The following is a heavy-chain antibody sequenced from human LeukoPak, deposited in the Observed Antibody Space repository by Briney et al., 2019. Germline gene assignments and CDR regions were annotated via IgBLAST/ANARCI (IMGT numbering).Heavy chain of an antibody. V-gene: IGHV3-30*02. Sequence: GGSLRLSCAASGFTFSIYGIHWVRQAPGKGLEWVAFIRFDGGNKYYADSVKGRFTISRDNSKNTLSLQMNSLRAEDTAVYYCAKGRTTGTWGDAFDVWGQGTLVTVSS. J-gene: IGHJ3*01. CDR1: GFTFSIYG. CDR2: IRFDGGNK. CDR3: AKGRTTGTWGDAFDV. D-gene: IGHD1-1*01.